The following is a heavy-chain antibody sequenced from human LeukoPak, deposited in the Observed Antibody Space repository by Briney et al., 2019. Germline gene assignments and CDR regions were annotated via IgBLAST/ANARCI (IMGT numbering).Heavy chain of an antibody. Sequence: ASETLSLTCSVSGGSISSSNYYWSWIRQPAGKGLEWIGRIYTSESTNYNPSLKSRVTISVDTSKNQFSLKLSSVTAADTAVYYCAREYCSGGSCYSDAFDIWGQGTMVTVSS. J-gene: IGHJ3*02. CDR1: GGSISSSNYY. CDR3: AREYCSGGSCYSDAFDI. V-gene: IGHV4-61*02. CDR2: IYTSEST. D-gene: IGHD2-15*01.